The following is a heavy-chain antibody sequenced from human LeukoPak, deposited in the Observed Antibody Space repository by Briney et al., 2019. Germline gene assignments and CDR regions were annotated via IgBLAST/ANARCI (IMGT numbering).Heavy chain of an antibody. J-gene: IGHJ5*02. CDR2: ISASGGST. CDR1: GFTFSSYA. CDR3: AKADGSWTYDP. V-gene: IGHV3-23*01. Sequence: GGSLRLSCAASGFTFSSYAMSWVRQAPGKGLEWVSAISASGGSTHYADSVKGRFTISRDNSKNTLFPQMNSLRAEDTAVYYCAKADGSWTYDPWGQGTLVTVSS. D-gene: IGHD5-24*01.